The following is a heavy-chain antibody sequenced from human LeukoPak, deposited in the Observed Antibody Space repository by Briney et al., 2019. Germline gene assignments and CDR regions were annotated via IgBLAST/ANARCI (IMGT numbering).Heavy chain of an antibody. V-gene: IGHV1-46*01. Sequence: ASVQVSCKASGYTFTSYYMHWVRQAPGQGLEWMGIINPSGGSTSYAQKFQGRVTMTRGMSTSTVYMELSSLRSEDTAVYYCARGAFWSGYYTDYYYYYYMDVWGKGTTVTVPS. CDR2: INPSGGST. J-gene: IGHJ6*03. CDR3: ARGAFWSGYYTDYYYYYYMDV. D-gene: IGHD3-3*01. CDR1: GYTFTSYY.